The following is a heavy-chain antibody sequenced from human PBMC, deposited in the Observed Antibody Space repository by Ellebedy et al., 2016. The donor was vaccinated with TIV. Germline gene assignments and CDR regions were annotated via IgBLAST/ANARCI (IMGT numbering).Heavy chain of an antibody. CDR1: GGTFSSYA. Sequence: ASVKVSCKASGGTFSSYAISWVRQAPGQGLEWMGGSIPIFGTPNYAQKFQGRVTITADKSTSTAYMELSSLRSEGTAVYYCARSPFAAVGTLNNWGQGTLVTVSS. CDR3: ARSPFAAVGTLNN. CDR2: SIPIFGTP. V-gene: IGHV1-69*06. J-gene: IGHJ4*02. D-gene: IGHD6-13*01.